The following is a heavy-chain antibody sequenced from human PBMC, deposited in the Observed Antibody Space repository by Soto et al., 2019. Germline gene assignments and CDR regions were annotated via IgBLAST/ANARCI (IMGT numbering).Heavy chain of an antibody. CDR2: VYNDGST. J-gene: IGHJ5*02. CDR3: VRSVAVPAAHIDP. V-gene: IGHV4-4*08. Sequence: SETLSLTCSVSGGSISGSYCSWIRQSPGKGLEWLGYVYNDGSTNDSPSLMSRVSISVDKSKNEFSLRVSSVTAADRDVYLCVRSVAVPAAHIDPRGQGTQVTVSS. D-gene: IGHD2-2*01. CDR1: GGSISGSY.